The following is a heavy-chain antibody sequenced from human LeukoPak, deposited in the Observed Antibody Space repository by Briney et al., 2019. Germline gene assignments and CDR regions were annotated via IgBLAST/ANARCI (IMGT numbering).Heavy chain of an antibody. CDR3: AELGITMIGGV. V-gene: IGHV3-74*01. J-gene: IGHJ6*04. CDR2: ISPDGTSK. CDR1: GFTFRSYW. Sequence: GGSLRLSCAASGFTFRSYWMHWVRQAPGKGLVWVSRISPDGTSKSYADSVKGRFTISRDNAKNTLSLQMNSLRAEDTGLYYCAELGITMIGGVWGKGTTVTISS. D-gene: IGHD3-10*02.